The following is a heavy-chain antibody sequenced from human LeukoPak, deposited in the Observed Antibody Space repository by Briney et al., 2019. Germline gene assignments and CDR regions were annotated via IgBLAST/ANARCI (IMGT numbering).Heavy chain of an antibody. CDR1: GYTFTTYD. J-gene: IGHJ4*02. CDR3: ARVAGNCGGDCYRLLY. Sequence: ASVKVSCKASGYTFTTYDINWVRQATGQGLEWLGRMNPNSGNTGYAQKFQGRVTMTRNISITTAYMELSNLRSEDTAVYYCARVAGNCGGDCYRLLYWGQGTLVTVSS. V-gene: IGHV1-8*01. CDR2: MNPNSGNT. D-gene: IGHD2-21*01.